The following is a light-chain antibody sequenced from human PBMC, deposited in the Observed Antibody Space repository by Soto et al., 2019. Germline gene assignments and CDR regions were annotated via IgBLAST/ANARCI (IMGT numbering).Light chain of an antibody. CDR2: AAS. Sequence: TVMTQSPATLSVSPGERVTLSCRASQSVGSNLASYQQKPGLAPRVLIYAASTRATVIPARFSGSGSGTEFTLTIRSLQSEDFAVYYCQQYDNWPLTFGGGTKVEIK. V-gene: IGKV3-15*01. J-gene: IGKJ4*01. CDR1: QSVGSN. CDR3: QQYDNWPLT.